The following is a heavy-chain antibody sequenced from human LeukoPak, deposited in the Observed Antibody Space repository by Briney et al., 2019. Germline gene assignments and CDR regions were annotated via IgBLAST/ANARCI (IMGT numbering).Heavy chain of an antibody. CDR2: INTDGSST. D-gene: IGHD3-3*01. V-gene: IGHV3-74*01. CDR1: EFTFSAFW. CDR3: AKSFTRDFWSGTPFDY. Sequence: PGGSLRLSCAASEFTFSAFWMSWVRQAPGKGLVWVSRINTDGSSTSYADSVKGRFTISRDNAKNTVYLQMNSLRAEDTAVYYCAKSFTRDFWSGTPFDYWGQGTLVTVSS. J-gene: IGHJ4*02.